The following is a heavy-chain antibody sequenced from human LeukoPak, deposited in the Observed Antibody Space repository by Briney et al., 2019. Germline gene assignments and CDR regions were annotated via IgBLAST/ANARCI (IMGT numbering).Heavy chain of an antibody. J-gene: IGHJ4*02. Sequence: PGGSLRLSCAASGFTFTNYAMTWVRQAPGKGLEWVSAISGSGGSTYYADSVKGRFTISRDNSKNTLYLQMNSLRAEDTAVYYCAKPASQGIMITFGGVIDYWGQGTLVTVSS. D-gene: IGHD3-16*02. V-gene: IGHV3-23*01. CDR2: ISGSGGST. CDR1: GFTFTNYA. CDR3: AKPASQGIMITFGGVIDY.